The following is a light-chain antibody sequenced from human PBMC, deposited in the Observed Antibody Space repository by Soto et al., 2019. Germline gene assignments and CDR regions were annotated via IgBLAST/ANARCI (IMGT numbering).Light chain of an antibody. CDR1: SSNIGSNT. V-gene: IGLV1-44*01. J-gene: IGLJ1*01. CDR2: SNN. CDR3: AAWDDSLNGLYV. Sequence: QSVLTQPPSASGTPGQTVTISCSGSSSNIGSNTVYWYQQLPGTAPKLLIYSNNQRPSGVPDRFSGSKSGTSASLAISGLQSEDEADYYCAAWDDSLNGLYVFGTGTTVTLL.